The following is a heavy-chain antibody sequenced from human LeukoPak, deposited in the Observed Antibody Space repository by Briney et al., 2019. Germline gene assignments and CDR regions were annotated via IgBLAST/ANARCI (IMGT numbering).Heavy chain of an antibody. CDR1: GGTFSSYA. D-gene: IGHD2-2*01. Sequence: ASVKVSCKASGGTFSSYAISWVRQAPGQGLEWMGGIIPIFGTANHAQKFQGRVTITADESTSTAYMELSSLRSEDTAVYYCARGQGYCSSTSCSGGAFDIWGQGTMVTVSS. V-gene: IGHV1-69*13. CDR3: ARGQGYCSSTSCSGGAFDI. CDR2: IIPIFGTA. J-gene: IGHJ3*02.